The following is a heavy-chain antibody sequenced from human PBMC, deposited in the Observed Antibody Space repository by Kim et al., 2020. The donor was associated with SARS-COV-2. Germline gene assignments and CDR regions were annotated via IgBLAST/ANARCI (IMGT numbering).Heavy chain of an antibody. CDR3: ARAYSSGWTYFDY. D-gene: IGHD6-19*01. CDR1: GFTFSSYS. V-gene: IGHV3-21*01. Sequence: GGSLRLSCAASGFTFSSYSMNWVRQAPGKGLEWVSSISSSSSYIYYADSVKGRFTISRDNAKNSLYLQMNSLRAEDTAVYYCARAYSSGWTYFDYWGQGTWSPSPQ. CDR2: ISSSSSYI. J-gene: IGHJ4*02.